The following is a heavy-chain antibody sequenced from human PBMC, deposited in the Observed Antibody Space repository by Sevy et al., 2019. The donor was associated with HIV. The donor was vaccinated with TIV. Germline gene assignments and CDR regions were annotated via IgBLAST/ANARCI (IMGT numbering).Heavy chain of an antibody. Sequence: SETLSLTCAVSGVSVTSDTYYWSWIRQPPGKGLEWIGYVYHTGSTNYSPSFKSRVTISIDTSKNQFSLRLFSVAAADTAMYYCAKEPYFFDKSGYFWDYWGQGILVTVSS. CDR1: GVSVTSDTYY. J-gene: IGHJ4*02. V-gene: IGHV4-61*01. CDR2: VYHTGST. CDR3: AKEPYFFDKSGYFWDY. D-gene: IGHD3-22*01.